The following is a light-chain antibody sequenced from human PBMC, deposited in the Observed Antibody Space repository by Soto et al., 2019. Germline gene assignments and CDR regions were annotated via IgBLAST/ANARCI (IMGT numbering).Light chain of an antibody. CDR3: QQYDISPWT. Sequence: EIVLTHSPGTLSLSPCERATLSFSASQSVSSSYLAWYQQKPGQPPRLLIYDSSTRATGFPDRFSGSGSGTDFTLTIIRLEPEDFAVYYCQQYDISPWTFGQGTKVDIK. J-gene: IGKJ1*01. CDR1: QSVSSSY. CDR2: DSS. V-gene: IGKV3-20*01.